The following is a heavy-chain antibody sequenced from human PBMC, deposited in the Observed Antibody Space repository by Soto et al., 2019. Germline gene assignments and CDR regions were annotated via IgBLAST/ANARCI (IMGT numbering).Heavy chain of an antibody. J-gene: IGHJ6*02. CDR2: ISSSSSTI. V-gene: IGHV3-48*02. CDR3: ARKSTYYYDSSGRMDV. CDR1: GFTFSSYS. Sequence: GGSLRLSCAASGFTFSSYSMNWVRQAPGKGLEWVSYISSSSSTIYYADSVKGRFTISRDNAKNSLYLQMNSLRDEDTAVYYCARKSTYYYDSSGRMDVWGQGTTVTVSS. D-gene: IGHD3-22*01.